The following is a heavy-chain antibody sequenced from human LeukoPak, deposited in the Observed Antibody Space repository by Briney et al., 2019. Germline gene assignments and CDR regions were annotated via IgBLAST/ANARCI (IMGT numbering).Heavy chain of an antibody. V-gene: IGHV3-48*01. CDR2: ISSSSSTI. J-gene: IGHJ6*03. D-gene: IGHD2-8*01. CDR3: ARDNERHNYYYYMDV. CDR1: GFTFSSYS. Sequence: QPGGSLRLSWAASGFTFSSYSMNWVRQAPGKGLEWVSYISSSSSTIYYADSVKGRFTISRDNAKNSLYLQMNSLRAEDTAVYYCARDNERHNYYYYMDVWGKGTTVTVSS.